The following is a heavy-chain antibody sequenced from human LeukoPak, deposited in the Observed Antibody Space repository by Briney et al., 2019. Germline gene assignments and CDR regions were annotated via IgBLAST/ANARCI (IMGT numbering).Heavy chain of an antibody. CDR3: ARSDSSGYLSWFDP. D-gene: IGHD3-22*01. J-gene: IGHJ5*02. Sequence: KPSETLSLTCTVPGGSITRSSYYWGWIRQPPGKGLEWIGSIYYSGSTYYNPSLKSRVTISVDTSENQVSLKLSSVTAADTAVYYCARSDSSGYLSWFDPWGQGTLVTVSS. V-gene: IGHV4-39*01. CDR2: IYYSGST. CDR1: GGSITRSSYY.